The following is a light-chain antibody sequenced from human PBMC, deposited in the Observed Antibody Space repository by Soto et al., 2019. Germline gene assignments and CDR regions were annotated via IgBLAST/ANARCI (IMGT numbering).Light chain of an antibody. Sequence: DIQLTQSPSFLSASIGDRVTITCRASQVIGIYLASYQQKPGKAPNLLISAASTLQSGVPSWFSGSGSGTEFTLTISSLQPEDFATYYCQQLVSYPQFGGGTKVEIK. CDR1: QVIGIY. V-gene: IGKV1-9*01. CDR3: QQLVSYPQ. J-gene: IGKJ4*02. CDR2: AAS.